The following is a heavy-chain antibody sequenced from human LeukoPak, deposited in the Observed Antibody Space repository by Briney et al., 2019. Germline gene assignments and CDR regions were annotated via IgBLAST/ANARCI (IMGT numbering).Heavy chain of an antibody. CDR2: IYYSGST. CDR1: GGSLSSGGYY. V-gene: IGHV4-31*03. CDR3: ARHYGDYGPAPHYYYYYMDV. Sequence: SQTLSLTCTVSGGSLSSGGYYWSWIRPHPGKGLEWIGDIYYSGSTYYNPSLKSRVTISVDTSKNQFSLKLSSVTAADTAVYYCARHYGDYGPAPHYYYYYMDVWGKGTTVTVSS. J-gene: IGHJ6*03. D-gene: IGHD4-17*01.